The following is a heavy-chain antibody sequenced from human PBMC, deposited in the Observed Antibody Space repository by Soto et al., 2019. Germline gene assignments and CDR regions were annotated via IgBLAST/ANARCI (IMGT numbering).Heavy chain of an antibody. D-gene: IGHD6-13*01. V-gene: IGHV4-31*03. CDR3: ARDIRSYSSSWYHNWFDP. CDR2: IYYSGTT. J-gene: IGHJ5*02. Sequence: SETLSLTCTVSGGSINSGGNYWSWIRQHPGKGLEWIGYIYYSGTTYYNPSLKSRVTISLDTSENQFSLKLSSVTAADTAVYYCARDIRSYSSSWYHNWFDPWGQGTLVTVSS. CDR1: GGSINSGGNY.